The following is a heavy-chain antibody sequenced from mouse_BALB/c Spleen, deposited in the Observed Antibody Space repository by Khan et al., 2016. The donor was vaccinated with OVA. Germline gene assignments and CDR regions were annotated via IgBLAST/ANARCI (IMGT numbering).Heavy chain of an antibody. D-gene: IGHD2-10*01. CDR1: GYTFTHYG. CDR3: ARPPYFSYVMVY. CDR2: INTYTGEP. J-gene: IGHJ4*01. V-gene: IGHV9-3-1*01. Sequence: QVQLKQSGPELKKPGETVKISCKASGYTFTHYGMNWVKQAPGKGLKWMGWINTYTGEPTYADDFKGRFAFSLETSASTAYLQINNRKNEDTATYFCARPPYFSYVMVYWGQGTSVTVSS.